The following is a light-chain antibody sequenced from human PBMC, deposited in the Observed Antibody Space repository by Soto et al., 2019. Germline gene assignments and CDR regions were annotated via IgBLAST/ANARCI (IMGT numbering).Light chain of an antibody. CDR3: AAWDVSLSGVV. CDR2: SDN. V-gene: IGLV1-44*01. Sequence: QSVVTQPPSASGTPGQRVTISCSGSSSNIGSNTVNWYQQLPGTAPKVLIYSDNQRPSGVPDRFSGSKSGTSASLAISGLQSEDEADYYCAAWDVSLSGVVFGGGTKLTVL. CDR1: SSNIGSNT. J-gene: IGLJ2*01.